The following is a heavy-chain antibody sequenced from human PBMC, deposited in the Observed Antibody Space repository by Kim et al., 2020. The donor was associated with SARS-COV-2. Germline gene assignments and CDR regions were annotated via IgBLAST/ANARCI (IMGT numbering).Heavy chain of an antibody. CDR1: GFTFSSYA. Sequence: GGSLRLSCAASGFTFSSYAMHWVRQAPGKGLEWVAVISYDGSNKYYADSVKGRFTISRDNSKNTLYLQMNSLRAEDTAVYYCARDKIRITMVRGVIITAGMDVWGQGTTVTVSS. CDR2: ISYDGSNK. D-gene: IGHD3-10*01. J-gene: IGHJ6*02. V-gene: IGHV3-30*04. CDR3: ARDKIRITMVRGVIITAGMDV.